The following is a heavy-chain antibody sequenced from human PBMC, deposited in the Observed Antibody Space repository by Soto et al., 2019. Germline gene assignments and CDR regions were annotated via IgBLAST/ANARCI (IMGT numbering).Heavy chain of an antibody. CDR1: GFIFENFG. Sequence: GSLRLSCAASGFIFENFGMSWVRQAPGKGLEWISSISGSGFKKYYADSVKGRFTISRDNSESTVYLELNNLSAEDTAVYYCARERFPTAARPDYYYYGMDVWGQGTTVTVSS. CDR3: ARERFPTAARPDYYYYGMDV. D-gene: IGHD6-6*01. CDR2: ISGSGFKK. V-gene: IGHV3-23*01. J-gene: IGHJ6*02.